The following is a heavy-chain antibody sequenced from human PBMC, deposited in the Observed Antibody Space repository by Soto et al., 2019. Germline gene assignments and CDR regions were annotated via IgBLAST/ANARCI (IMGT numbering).Heavy chain of an antibody. CDR3: ARESGESYPGSRVFDY. CDR2: ITNTGGDT. D-gene: IGHD1-26*01. J-gene: IGHJ4*02. V-gene: IGHV3-23*01. Sequence: GGSLRLSCAASGFTFSSNAMSWVRQAPGKGLEWVSVITNTGGDTLYADSVKGRFTISRDNSKNTLYLQMNSLRAEDTAIYYCARESGESYPGSRVFDYWVLG. CDR1: GFTFSSNA.